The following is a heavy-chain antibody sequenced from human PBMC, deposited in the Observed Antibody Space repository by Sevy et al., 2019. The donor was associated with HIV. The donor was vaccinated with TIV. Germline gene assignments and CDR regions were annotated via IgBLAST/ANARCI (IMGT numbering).Heavy chain of an antibody. Sequence: GGSLRLSCAASGFTFSSYAMHWVRQAPGKGLEWVAVISYDGSNKYYADSVKGRFTISRDNTKNTLYLQMNSLRAEDTAEYYCAGGLIVVVVDAFDIWGQGTMVTVSS. V-gene: IGHV3-30*04. J-gene: IGHJ3*02. D-gene: IGHD3-22*01. CDR3: AGGLIVVVVDAFDI. CDR2: ISYDGSNK. CDR1: GFTFSSYA.